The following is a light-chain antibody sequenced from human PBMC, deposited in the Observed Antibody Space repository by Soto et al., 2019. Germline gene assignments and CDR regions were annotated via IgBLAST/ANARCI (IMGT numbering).Light chain of an antibody. CDR2: DNN. Sequence: QSVLTQPPSVSAAPGQKVTISCSGSSSNIGNNYVSWYQPLPGTAPKLLIYDNNKRPSGIPDRFSGSKSGTSATLGITGLQTGEEADYYCGTWDSSLSAVVFGGGTKLTVL. J-gene: IGLJ2*01. CDR3: GTWDSSLSAVV. CDR1: SSNIGNNY. V-gene: IGLV1-51*01.